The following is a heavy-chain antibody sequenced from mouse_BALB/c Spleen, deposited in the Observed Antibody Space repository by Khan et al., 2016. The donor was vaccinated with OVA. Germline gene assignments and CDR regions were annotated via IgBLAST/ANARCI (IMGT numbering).Heavy chain of an antibody. CDR1: GYTFTSYW. CDR3: ARNPFAY. Sequence: QVQLQQPGAELVRPGASVKLSCEASGYTFTSYWMTWVKQSPEQGLEWIGRIDPYDSASHYNQNFKDKAILTVDKSSSTASQHTSNLPYEASAVYFGARNPFAYWSQETLVTVSA. J-gene: IGHJ3*01. CDR2: IDPYDSAS. V-gene: IGHV1-52*01.